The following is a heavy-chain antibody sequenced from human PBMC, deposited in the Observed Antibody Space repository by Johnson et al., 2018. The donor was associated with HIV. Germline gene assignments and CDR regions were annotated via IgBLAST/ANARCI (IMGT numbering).Heavy chain of an antibody. J-gene: IGHJ3*02. Sequence: QVQLVESGGGLVKPGGSLRLSCAVSGFTFSDYYMSWIRQAPGKGLEWISYISGGGSAIYYADSVKGRFTISRDNAKNTLLLQMHSLRAEDTAVYYCARDSPPWGARGDIWGQGTMVTVSS. D-gene: IGHD1-26*01. CDR2: ISGGGSAI. CDR1: GFTFSDYY. V-gene: IGHV3-11*01. CDR3: ARDSPPWGARGDI.